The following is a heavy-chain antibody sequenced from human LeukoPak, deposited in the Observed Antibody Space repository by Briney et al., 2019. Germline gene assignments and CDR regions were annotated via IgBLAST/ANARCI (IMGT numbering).Heavy chain of an antibody. CDR1: GFTFSTYA. CDR3: TKDSVVGATTF. CDR2: IGNSGSTT. V-gene: IGHV3-23*01. J-gene: IGHJ4*02. D-gene: IGHD1-26*01. Sequence: PGGSLRLSCAASGFTFSTYAMSWVRQAPGKGLEWVSSIGNSGSTTYYADSVKGRFTISRDNSKNTLYLQMNSLRVDDTAIYYCTKDSVVGATTFWGQGTLVTVSS.